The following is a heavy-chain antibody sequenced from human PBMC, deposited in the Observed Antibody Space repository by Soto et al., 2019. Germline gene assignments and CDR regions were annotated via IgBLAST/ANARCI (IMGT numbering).Heavy chain of an antibody. Sequence: QVQLQQWGAGPLRPLETLSLTCGVSGGSFSGYYWAWIRQSPGKGLEWMGEINDRGSINYNPSLKSRVSISVATSKNHYSLNLRSVTAADTAVYYCARESHDILTGPPWVWYFDLWGRGTLVTVSS. CDR3: ARESHDILTGPPWVWYFDL. CDR2: INDRGSI. D-gene: IGHD3-9*01. J-gene: IGHJ2*01. V-gene: IGHV4-34*01. CDR1: GGSFSGYY.